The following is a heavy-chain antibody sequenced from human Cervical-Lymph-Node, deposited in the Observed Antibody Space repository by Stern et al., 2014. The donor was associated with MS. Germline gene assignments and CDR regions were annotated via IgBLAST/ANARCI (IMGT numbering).Heavy chain of an antibody. Sequence: QVQLVQSGAELKKPGASVKVSCKASGHTFISYGISWVRQAPGQGLEWMGWISGPNGNTNYAQKFQGRVTLTTDTTTRVSYMELRSLRSDDTAVYYCASYSDRSGYYAALDIWGQGTLVTVSS. J-gene: IGHJ3*02. D-gene: IGHD3-22*01. CDR2: ISGPNGNT. V-gene: IGHV1-18*04. CDR3: ASYSDRSGYYAALDI. CDR1: GHTFISYG.